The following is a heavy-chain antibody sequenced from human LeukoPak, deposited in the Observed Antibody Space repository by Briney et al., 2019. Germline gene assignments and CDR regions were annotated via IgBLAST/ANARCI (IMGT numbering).Heavy chain of an antibody. D-gene: IGHD3-22*01. V-gene: IGHV1-69*01. Sequence: WMGWIIPIFGTANYAQKFQGRVTITADESTSTAYMELSSLRSEDTAVYYCARDRGSGYRDYWGQGTLVTVSS. CDR3: ARDRGSGYRDY. CDR2: IIPIFGTA. J-gene: IGHJ4*02.